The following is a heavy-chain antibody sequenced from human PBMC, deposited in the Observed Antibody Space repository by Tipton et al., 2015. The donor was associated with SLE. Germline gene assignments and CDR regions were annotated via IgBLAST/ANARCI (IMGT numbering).Heavy chain of an antibody. V-gene: IGHV4-4*07. D-gene: IGHD6-19*01. CDR1: GDSISNYY. CDR2: FSPGGTT. Sequence: TLSLTCTVSGDSISNYYWSWIRQSAGKGLEWMGRFSPGGTTSYNPSFKSRVTMSADTSKNQFSLRLNSVTAADTAVYYCARLGRVAEAGNYGYHSMDVWGQGTTVTVFS. J-gene: IGHJ6*02. CDR3: ARLGRVAEAGNYGYHSMDV.